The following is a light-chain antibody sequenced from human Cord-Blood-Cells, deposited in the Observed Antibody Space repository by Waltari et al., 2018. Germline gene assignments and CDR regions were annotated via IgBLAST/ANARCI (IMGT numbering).Light chain of an antibody. Sequence: QSALTQPASVSGSPGQSITISCTGTSSDVGGYNYVSWYQQHPGKAPKLMICDVSKRPSGVSHRFSGSKSGNTASLTISGLQAEDGADYYCSSYTSSSTWVFGGGTKLTVL. CDR2: DVS. CDR3: SSYTSSSTWV. CDR1: SSDVGGYNY. J-gene: IGLJ3*02. V-gene: IGLV2-14*01.